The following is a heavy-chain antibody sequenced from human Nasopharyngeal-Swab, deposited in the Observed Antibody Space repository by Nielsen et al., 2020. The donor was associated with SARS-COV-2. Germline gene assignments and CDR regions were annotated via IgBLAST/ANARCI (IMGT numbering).Heavy chain of an antibody. D-gene: IGHD3-9*01. J-gene: IGHJ6*02. V-gene: IGHV1-2*04. CDR2: INPNSGGT. CDR3: ARDLRLAPNYYYGMGV. Sequence: WVRQAPGQGLEWMGWINPNSGGTNYAQKFQGWVTMTRDTSISTAYMELSRLRSDDTAVYYCARDLRLAPNYYYGMGVWGQGTTVTVSS.